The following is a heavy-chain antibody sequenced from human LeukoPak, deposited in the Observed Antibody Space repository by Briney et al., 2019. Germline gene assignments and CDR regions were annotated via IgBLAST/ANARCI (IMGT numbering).Heavy chain of an antibody. CDR3: ARQMVAGTGVDY. Sequence: GGALRLSCAASGFTLSSYSMNWGRHAPGKGVGGGSSISSSSSYIYYADSVKGRFTISRDNAKNSLYLQMNSLRAEDTAVYYCARQMVAGTGVDYWGQGTLVTVSS. D-gene: IGHD6-19*01. CDR2: ISSSSSYI. J-gene: IGHJ4*02. CDR1: GFTLSSYS. V-gene: IGHV3-21*01.